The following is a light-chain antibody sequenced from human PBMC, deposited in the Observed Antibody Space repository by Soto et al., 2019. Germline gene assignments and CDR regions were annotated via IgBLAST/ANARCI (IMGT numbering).Light chain of an antibody. CDR1: SSDVGGYNY. Sequence: QSVLTQPASVSGSPGQSITISCTGTSSDVGGYNYASWYQQHPGKAPKLMIYDVINRPSGVSNRFSGSKSGNSASLTIFGLQAEDEADYYCSSYTSSSTYVVFGGGTQLTVL. V-gene: IGLV2-14*03. J-gene: IGLJ2*01. CDR3: SSYTSSSTYVV. CDR2: DVI.